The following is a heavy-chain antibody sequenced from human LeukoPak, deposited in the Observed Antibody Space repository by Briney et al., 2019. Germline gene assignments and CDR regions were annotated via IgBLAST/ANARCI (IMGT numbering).Heavy chain of an antibody. D-gene: IGHD2-21*01. CDR2: IKQDGSEK. V-gene: IGHV3-7*01. CDR3: TGETYYFDY. J-gene: IGHJ4*02. CDR1: GFTFSSYW. Sequence: PGGSLRLSCAASGFTFSSYWMSWVRQAPGKGLEWVANIKQDGSEKYYVDSVKGRFAISRDNAKNSLYLQMNSLRAEDTAVYYCTGETYYFDYWGQGALVTVSS.